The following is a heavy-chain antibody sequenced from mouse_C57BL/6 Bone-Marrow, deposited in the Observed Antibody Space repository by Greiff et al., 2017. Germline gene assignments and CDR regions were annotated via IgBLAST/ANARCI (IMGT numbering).Heavy chain of an antibody. CDR2: IYPSDSET. D-gene: IGHD2-4*01. CDR3: ARVGLRRAY. Sequence: VQLKQPGAELVRPGSSVKLSCKASGYTFTSYWMDWVKQRPGQGLEWIGNIYPSDSETHYNQKFKDKATLTVDKSSSTAYMQLSSLTSEDSAVYYCARVGLRRAYWGQGTLVTVSA. J-gene: IGHJ3*01. V-gene: IGHV1-61*01. CDR1: GYTFTSYW.